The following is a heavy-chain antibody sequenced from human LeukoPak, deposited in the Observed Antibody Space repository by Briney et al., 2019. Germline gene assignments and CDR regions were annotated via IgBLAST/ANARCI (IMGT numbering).Heavy chain of an antibody. J-gene: IGHJ4*02. CDR2: INQDGSEK. V-gene: IGHV3-7*04. D-gene: IGHD2-21*01. Sequence: GRSLRLSCAASGFTFSSYAIHWVRQAPGKGLEWVANINQDGSEKSYVDSVEGRFTISRDNAKKSLYLHVNSLRAEDTAVYYCARDIYGGHDYWGQGTLLTVSS. CDR1: GFTFSSYA. CDR3: ARDIYGGHDY.